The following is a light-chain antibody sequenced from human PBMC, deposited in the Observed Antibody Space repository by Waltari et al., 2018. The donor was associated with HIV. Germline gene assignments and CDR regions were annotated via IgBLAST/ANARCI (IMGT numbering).Light chain of an antibody. J-gene: IGLJ2*01. CDR3: QSYDSSLSGSV. CDR1: NPNIGAAYA. CDR2: GNN. V-gene: IGLV1-40*01. Sequence: QSVLTPPPSVSGAPGQTVTLSCTGSNPNIGAAYALHWFQQLPRTAPKLVNYGNNNRPSGVPDRFSGSKSGTSASLAISGLQAEDEADYYCQSYDSSLSGSVFGGGTKLTVL.